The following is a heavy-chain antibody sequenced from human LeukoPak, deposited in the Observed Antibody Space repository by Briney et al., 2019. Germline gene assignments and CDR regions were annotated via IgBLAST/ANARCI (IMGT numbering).Heavy chain of an antibody. D-gene: IGHD5-24*01. V-gene: IGHV1-2*04. CDR3: ARAGKDGYNNVGPSDY. Sequence: ASVKVSCTASGYTFTSNYIHWVRQAPGQGLEWMGWINPNSGGTNYAQKFQGWVTMTRDTSISTAYMELSRLRSDDTAVYYCARAGKDGYNNVGPSDYWGQGTLVTVSS. CDR1: GYTFTSNY. CDR2: INPNSGGT. J-gene: IGHJ4*02.